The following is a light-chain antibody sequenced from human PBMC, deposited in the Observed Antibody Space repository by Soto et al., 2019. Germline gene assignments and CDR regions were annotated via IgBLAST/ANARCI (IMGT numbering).Light chain of an antibody. CDR1: QSVSNNY. CDR3: QQRSSWIT. CDR2: GAS. J-gene: IGKJ5*01. Sequence: EIVLTQSPGTLSLSPGERATLSCRASQSVSNNYLAWYQQKPGQAPRLLIYGASTRATGVPARFSGSGSGTDFTLTISSLEPEDFAVYYCQQRSSWITFGQGTRLEIK. V-gene: IGKV3D-20*02.